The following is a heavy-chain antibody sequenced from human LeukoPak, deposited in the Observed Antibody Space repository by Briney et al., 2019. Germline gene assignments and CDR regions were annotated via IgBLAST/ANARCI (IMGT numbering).Heavy chain of an antibody. Sequence: SQTLSLTCAISGDSVSSNSAAWSWIRQSPSRGLEWLARTYYRSKWYKDYAPSVKSRATINPDTSKNQFSLQLNSVIAEDTAVYYCARDLAVADLDQWGQGTLVTVSS. CDR1: GDSVSSNSAA. V-gene: IGHV6-1*01. J-gene: IGHJ4*02. D-gene: IGHD6-19*01. CDR3: ARDLAVADLDQ. CDR2: TYYRSKWYK.